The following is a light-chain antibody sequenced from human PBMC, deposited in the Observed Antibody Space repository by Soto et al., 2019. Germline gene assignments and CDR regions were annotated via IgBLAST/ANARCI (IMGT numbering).Light chain of an antibody. J-gene: IGKJ1*01. CDR3: QQYNNWPRT. CDR2: AAS. Sequence: EIVLTQSPGTLSLSPGERATLSCRASQSVRSNLAWYQQKPGQAPRLVIYAASTRATGIPDRFSGSVSGTEFTLTISSLQSEDFAVYYCQQYNNWPRTFGQGTKVDI. CDR1: QSVRSN. V-gene: IGKV3-15*01.